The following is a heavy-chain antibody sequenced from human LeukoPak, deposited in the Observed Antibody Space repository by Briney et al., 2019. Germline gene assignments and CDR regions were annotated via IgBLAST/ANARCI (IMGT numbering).Heavy chain of an antibody. V-gene: IGHV4-34*01. Sequence: KPSETLSLTCAVYGGSFSGYYWSWIRQPPGKGLEWIGEINHSGSTNYNPSLKSRVTISVDTSKNQFSLKLSSVTAADTAVYYCASGYFRWFDPWGQGTLVTVSS. D-gene: IGHD3-10*01. J-gene: IGHJ5*02. CDR3: ASGYFRWFDP. CDR2: INHSGST. CDR1: GGSFSGYY.